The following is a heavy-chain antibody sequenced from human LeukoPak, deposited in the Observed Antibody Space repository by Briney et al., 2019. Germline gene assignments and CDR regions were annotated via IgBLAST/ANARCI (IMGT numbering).Heavy chain of an antibody. CDR2: IYYSGST. V-gene: IGHV4-39*01. CDR1: GGSFSSSTYY. CDR3: ARHSVLYSSTWYAFDY. Sequence: SETLSLTCAVYGGSFSSSTYYWDWIRQPPGKGLEWIGSIYYSGSTYYNPSLKSRVTISVDTSKNQFSLKLSSVTAADAAVYYCARHSVLYSSTWYAFDYWGQGTLVTVSS. J-gene: IGHJ4*02. D-gene: IGHD6-13*01.